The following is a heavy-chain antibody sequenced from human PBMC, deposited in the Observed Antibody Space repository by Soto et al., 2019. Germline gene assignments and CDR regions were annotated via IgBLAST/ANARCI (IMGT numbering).Heavy chain of an antibody. V-gene: IGHV1-18*01. Sequence: QVQLVQSGAEVKKPGASVKVSCKASGYTFTSYGISWVRQAPGQGLEWMGWISAYNGNTNYAQKLQGRVTMTTDTSTSTAYMELRSLRSDDTAVYYCARNYGGYDIWSGYSPWNHYYYYGMDVWGQGTTVTVSS. CDR1: GYTFTSYG. D-gene: IGHD3-3*01. CDR3: ARNYGGYDIWSGYSPWNHYYYYGMDV. J-gene: IGHJ6*02. CDR2: ISAYNGNT.